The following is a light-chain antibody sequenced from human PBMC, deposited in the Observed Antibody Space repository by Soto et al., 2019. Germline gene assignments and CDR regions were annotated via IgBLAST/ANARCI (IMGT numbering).Light chain of an antibody. Sequence: EIVLTQSPATLSLSPGERATLSCRASQSVSSYLAWYQQKPGQAPRLLIYDASNMATGIPARFSGSGSGTDFTLTISSLEPQDFEFYYYQQRSNWPPLFTFGPGTKVDIK. CDR1: QSVSSY. CDR2: DAS. J-gene: IGKJ3*01. V-gene: IGKV3-11*01. CDR3: QQRSNWPPLFT.